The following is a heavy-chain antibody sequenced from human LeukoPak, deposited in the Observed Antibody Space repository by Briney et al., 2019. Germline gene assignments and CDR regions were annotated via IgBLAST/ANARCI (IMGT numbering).Heavy chain of an antibody. CDR2: INHSGST. CDR1: GGSFSGYY. V-gene: IGHV4-34*01. J-gene: IGHJ5*02. D-gene: IGHD3-10*01. Sequence: SETLSLTCAVYGGSFSGYYWSWIRQPPGKGLEWIGEINHSGSTNYNPSLKSRVTISVDTSKNQFSLKLSSVTAADTAVYYCARGGTMVRGVIIMSNWFDPGAREPWSPSPQ. CDR3: ARGGTMVRGVIIMSNWFDP.